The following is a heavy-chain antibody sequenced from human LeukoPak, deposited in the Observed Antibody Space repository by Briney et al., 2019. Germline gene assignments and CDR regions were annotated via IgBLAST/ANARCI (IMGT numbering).Heavy chain of an antibody. D-gene: IGHD2-15*01. J-gene: IGHJ4*02. CDR2: ISGSGGRT. CDR1: GFTFSSYA. Sequence: GGSLRLSCAASGFTFSSYAMSWVRQAPGKGLEWVSGISGSGGRTYYADSVKGRFTISRDNSKNTLYLQMNSLRAEDTAVYYCAKGHRYCTSGNCNSAVDYWGQGTLVTVSS. CDR3: AKGHRYCTSGNCNSAVDY. V-gene: IGHV3-23*01.